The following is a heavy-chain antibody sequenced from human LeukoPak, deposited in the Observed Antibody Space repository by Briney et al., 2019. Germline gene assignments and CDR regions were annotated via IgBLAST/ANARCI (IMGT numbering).Heavy chain of an antibody. V-gene: IGHV4-59*08. CDR3: ARHVCSSGVCFPYYYYMDV. J-gene: IGHJ6*03. Sequence: SETLSLTCTVSGGSISKYYWSCIRQPPGKGLEWIGYIYYSGSTNYNPSLKSRVTISVDTSKNQFSLKLGSVTAADTAVYYCARHVCSSGVCFPYYYYMDVWGKGTTVTVSS. D-gene: IGHD2-8*01. CDR2: IYYSGST. CDR1: GGSISKYY.